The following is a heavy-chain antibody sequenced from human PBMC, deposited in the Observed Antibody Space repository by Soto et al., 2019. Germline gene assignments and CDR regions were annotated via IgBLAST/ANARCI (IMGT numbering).Heavy chain of an antibody. CDR2: IYHTGTT. V-gene: IGHV4-39*01. CDR1: GDSISSSTYY. J-gene: IGHJ4*02. D-gene: IGHD6-6*01. CDR3: ARPYFSSSSMFDY. Sequence: SEALSLTCTVSGDSISSSTYYWGWIRQPPGKGLEWIGCIYHTGTTYYNPSLKSRVTISVDTSKNQFSLKLSSVTAADTAVYYCARPYFSSSSMFDYWGQGTLVTVSS.